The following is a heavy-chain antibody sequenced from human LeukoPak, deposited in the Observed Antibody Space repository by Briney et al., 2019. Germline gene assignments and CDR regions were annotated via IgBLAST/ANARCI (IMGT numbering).Heavy chain of an antibody. D-gene: IGHD2/OR15-2a*01. Sequence: SETLSLTCTVSGGSMSGHWWSWIRQSPGKGLEWIGHIFYSGGTNNNSPLKSRLTMSLDTSKNQFSLKLSSVTAADTAMYYCARRNTADASIDFWGQGILVIASS. V-gene: IGHV4-59*08. CDR1: GGSMSGHW. CDR3: ARRNTADASIDF. J-gene: IGHJ4*02. CDR2: IFYSGGT.